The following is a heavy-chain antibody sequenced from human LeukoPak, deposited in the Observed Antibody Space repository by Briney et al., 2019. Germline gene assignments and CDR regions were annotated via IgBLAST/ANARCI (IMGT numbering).Heavy chain of an antibody. D-gene: IGHD3-22*01. J-gene: IGHJ1*01. CDR2: IYHSGST. CDR3: ARLKYYYDSSGYRAEYFQH. CDR1: GGSISSYY. V-gene: IGHV4-59*01. Sequence: PSETLSLTCTVSGGSISSYYWSWIRQPPGKGLEWIGYIYHSGSTNYNPSLKSRVTISVYTSENQFSVKLSSVAAADTAVYYCARLKYYYDSSGYRAEYFQHWGQGTLVTVSS.